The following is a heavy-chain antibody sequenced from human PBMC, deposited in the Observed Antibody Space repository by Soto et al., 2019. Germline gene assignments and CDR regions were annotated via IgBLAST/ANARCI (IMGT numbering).Heavy chain of an antibody. D-gene: IGHD6-6*01. Sequence: PGGSLRLSCAASGFTFSSYAMSWVRQAPGKGLEWVSAISGSGGSTYYADSVKGRFTISRDNSKNTLYLQMNSLRAEDTAVYYCARDRGPIAARRAVHGDYYYYGMDVWGQGTTVTVSS. J-gene: IGHJ6*02. CDR1: GFTFSSYA. CDR2: ISGSGGST. CDR3: ARDRGPIAARRAVHGDYYYYGMDV. V-gene: IGHV3-23*01.